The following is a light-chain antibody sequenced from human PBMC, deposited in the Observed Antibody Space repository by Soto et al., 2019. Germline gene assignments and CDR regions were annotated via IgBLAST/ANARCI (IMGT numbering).Light chain of an antibody. V-gene: IGKV1-39*01. CDR3: QQSYSSPRT. J-gene: IGKJ1*01. Sequence: IQVTQSPSSLSASAVDRVTITCRTSQGIRSALGWYQQKPGKAPKLLIYAASRLQSGVPSRFSGSASGTDFTLTISSLQPEDFATYYCQQSYSSPRTFGQGTKVDIK. CDR2: AAS. CDR1: QGIRSA.